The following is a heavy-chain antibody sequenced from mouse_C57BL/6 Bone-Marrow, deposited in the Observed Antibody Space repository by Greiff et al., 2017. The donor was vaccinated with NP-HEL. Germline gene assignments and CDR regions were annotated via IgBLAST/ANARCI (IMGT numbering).Heavy chain of an antibody. CDR2: IYPRSGNT. Sequence: QVQLQQSGAELARPGASVKLSCKASGYTFTSYGISWVKQRTGQGLEWIGEIYPRSGNTYYNEKFKGKATLTADKSSSTAYMELRSLTSEDSAVYFCARGIYYGYGWGRNFDYWGQGTTLTVSS. D-gene: IGHD2-2*01. CDR3: ARGIYYGYGWGRNFDY. J-gene: IGHJ2*01. CDR1: GYTFTSYG. V-gene: IGHV1-81*01.